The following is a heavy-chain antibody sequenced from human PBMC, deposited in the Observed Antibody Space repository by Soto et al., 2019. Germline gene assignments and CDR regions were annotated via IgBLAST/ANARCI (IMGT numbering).Heavy chain of an antibody. J-gene: IGHJ6*02. CDR2: INHSGST. CDR1: GGSFSGYY. CDR3: ARHLVSLWFGELLSNYYYGMED. Sequence: PSETLSLTCAVYGGSFSGYYWTWIRQPPGTGLEWIGEINHSGSTNYNPSLKSRVTISVDTSKNQFSLKLTSVTAADTAVYYCARHLVSLWFGELLSNYYYGMEDWGQGTTVTVSS. V-gene: IGHV4-34*01. D-gene: IGHD3-10*01.